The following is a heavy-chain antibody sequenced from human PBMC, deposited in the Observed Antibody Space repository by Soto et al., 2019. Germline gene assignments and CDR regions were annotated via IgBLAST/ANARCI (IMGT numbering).Heavy chain of an antibody. CDR1: GDTFNFYT. V-gene: IGHV1-69*02. CDR3: ATNYGSVSTHFDY. CDR2: IIPMLGMS. D-gene: IGHD3-10*01. Sequence: QVQLVQSGAEVKKPGSPVRVSCTASGDTFNFYTISWVRQVPGQGPEWMGRIIPMLGMSNYAQKFQGRVTIMADKSTSTVDMNLSGLTSEDTSVYYGATNYGSVSTHFDYWGQGTLVTVSS. J-gene: IGHJ4*01.